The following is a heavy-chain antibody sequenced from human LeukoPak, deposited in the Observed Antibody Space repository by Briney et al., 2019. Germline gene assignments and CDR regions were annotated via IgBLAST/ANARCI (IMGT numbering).Heavy chain of an antibody. Sequence: GESLKISCKGSGYSFTSYWIGWVRQMPGKGLEWMGIIYPGDSDTRYSPSFQGQVTISADKSISTAYLQWSSLKASDTAMYDCARFSTMVRGGKTYCFDYWGQGTLVTVSS. CDR3: ARFSTMVRGGKTYCFDY. J-gene: IGHJ4*02. V-gene: IGHV5-51*01. CDR2: IYPGDSDT. CDR1: GYSFTSYW. D-gene: IGHD3-10*01.